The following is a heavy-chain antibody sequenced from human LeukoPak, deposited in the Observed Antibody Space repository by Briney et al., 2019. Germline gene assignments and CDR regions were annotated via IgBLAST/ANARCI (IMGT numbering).Heavy chain of an antibody. CDR2: IYPGDSDT. CDR3: ARHPNPEYCSSTNCYSDS. D-gene: IGHD2-2*02. J-gene: IGHJ5*01. CDR1: GYSFTSYW. V-gene: IGHV5-51*01. Sequence: PGESLKISCKGSGYSFTSYWIGWVRQMPGKGLEWMGIIYPGDSDTRYSPSFQGQVTISADKSISTAYLQWSSLKASDTAMYYCARHPNPEYCSSTNCYSDSWGQGTLVTVSS.